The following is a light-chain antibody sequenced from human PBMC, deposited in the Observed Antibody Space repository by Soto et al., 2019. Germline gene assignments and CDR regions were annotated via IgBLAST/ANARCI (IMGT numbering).Light chain of an antibody. Sequence: EVVMTQSPATLSVSPGEGVTLSCRASQGIGDTLAWYQHKPGQTPRLLIYDTSTRATGVPARFSGSRSGTDFTLTISSLEPEDFALYYCHQRQSWPRTFGQGTKVDIK. CDR2: DTS. V-gene: IGKV3-15*01. CDR1: QGIGDT. J-gene: IGKJ1*01. CDR3: HQRQSWPRT.